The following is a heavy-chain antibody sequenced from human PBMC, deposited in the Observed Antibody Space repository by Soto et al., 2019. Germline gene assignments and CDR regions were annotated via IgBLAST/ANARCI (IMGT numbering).Heavy chain of an antibody. J-gene: IGHJ6*02. D-gene: IGHD3-10*01. CDR1: GFTFATYA. V-gene: IGHV3-23*01. CDR3: ARGSSPVSSYYGVGV. CDR2: ISGSGDTT. Sequence: VQLWECGGGLVQPGRSLNLSCAASGFTFATYAISWVRQAPGKGLEWVSIISGSGDTTYYADSVKGRFTVSRDNSKNILYLQMNSLGVDDAAIYYCARGSSPVSSYYGVGVWGQGTTVAVSS.